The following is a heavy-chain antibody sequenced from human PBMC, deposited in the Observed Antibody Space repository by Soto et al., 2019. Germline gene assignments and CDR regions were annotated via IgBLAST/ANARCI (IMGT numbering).Heavy chain of an antibody. CDR2: IYSGGST. J-gene: IGHJ6*02. V-gene: IGHV3-53*01. D-gene: IGHD1-7*01. CDR1: GFTVSSNY. Sequence: GGSLRLSCAASGFTVSSNYMSWVRQAPGKGLEWVSVIYSGGSTYYADSVKGRFTISRDNSKNTLYLQMNSLRAEDTAVYYCAGGYNWNYRYYYYGMDVWGQGTTVTVSS. CDR3: AGGYNWNYRYYYYGMDV.